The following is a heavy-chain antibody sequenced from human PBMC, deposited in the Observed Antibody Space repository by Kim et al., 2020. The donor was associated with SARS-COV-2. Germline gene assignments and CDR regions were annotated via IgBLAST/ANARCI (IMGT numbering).Heavy chain of an antibody. CDR2: ISSSSSYT. J-gene: IGHJ4*02. CDR3: ARVNAPLPSNMVATVYYFGY. CDR1: GLTFSDYY. D-gene: IGHD5-12*01. V-gene: IGHV3-11*05. Sequence: GGSLRLSCAASGLTFSDYYMSWIRQAPGKGLEWVSYISSSSSYTNYADSVKGRFTISRDNAKNSLYLQMNSLRAEDTAVYYCARVNAPLPSNMVATVYYFGYWGQGTLVTVSS.